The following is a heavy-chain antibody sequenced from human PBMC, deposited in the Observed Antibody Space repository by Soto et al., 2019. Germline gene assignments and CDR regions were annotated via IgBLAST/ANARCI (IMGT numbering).Heavy chain of an antibody. V-gene: IGHV3-74*01. CDR3: ARVDLDSWQVTLGS. CDR1: GFNCERYW. Sequence: PGGSLTLSCGAYGFNCERYWMLLLRQAPEKGLMCVARVDKDGAVTNYAESVKGRFTISRDNAKNTLYLQMNSLRAEDSALYYCARVDLDSWQVTLGSWGQGTLVTVSS. J-gene: IGHJ5*02. D-gene: IGHD3-10*01. CDR2: VDKDGAVT.